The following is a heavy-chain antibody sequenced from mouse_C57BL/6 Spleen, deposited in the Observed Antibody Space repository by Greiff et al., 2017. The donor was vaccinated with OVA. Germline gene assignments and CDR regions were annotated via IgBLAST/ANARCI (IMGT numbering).Heavy chain of an antibody. Sequence: EVMLVESEGGLVQPGSSMKLSCTASGFTFSDYYMAWVRQVPEKGLEWVANINYDGSSTYYLDSLKSRFIISRDNAKNILYLQMSSLKSEDTDTYYWERSQLGPEWYFDVWGTGTTVTVSS. V-gene: IGHV5-16*01. CDR1: GFTFSDYY. J-gene: IGHJ1*03. CDR2: INYDGSST. D-gene: IGHD4-1*02. CDR3: ERSQLGPEWYFDV.